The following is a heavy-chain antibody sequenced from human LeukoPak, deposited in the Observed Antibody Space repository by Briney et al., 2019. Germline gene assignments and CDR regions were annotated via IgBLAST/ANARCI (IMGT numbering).Heavy chain of an antibody. CDR2: INGGNDNA. J-gene: IGHJ1*01. D-gene: IGHD3-22*01. CDR3: ARVPLHDSSGHYYPH. V-gene: IGHV1-3*01. CDR1: GYTFTNYG. Sequence: ASVKVSCKTSGYTFTNYGMHWVRQAPGQRLEWMGWINGGNDNAKYSQNFQGRVTIIRDTSASTAYMELSSLRSEDTAVYYCARVPLHDSSGHYYPHWGQGTLVTVSS.